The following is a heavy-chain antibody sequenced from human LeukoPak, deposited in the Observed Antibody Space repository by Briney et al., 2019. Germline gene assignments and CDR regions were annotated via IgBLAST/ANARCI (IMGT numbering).Heavy chain of an antibody. V-gene: IGHV1-18*01. CDR1: GYTFTIYG. CDR3: ARDPFWGILPGYYRYYYYMDV. J-gene: IGHJ6*03. D-gene: IGHD3-9*01. CDR2: ISAYNGNT. Sequence: GAAVTVSFKASGYTFTIYGISWVRQAPGQGLEWMGWISAYNGNTNYAQKLQGRVTMTTDTATSTAYMELRSLSSDDTAVYYCARDPFWGILPGYYRYYYYMDVWGKGTTVTISS.